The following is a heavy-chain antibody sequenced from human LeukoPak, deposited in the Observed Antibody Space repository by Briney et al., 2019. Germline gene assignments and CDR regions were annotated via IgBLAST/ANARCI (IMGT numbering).Heavy chain of an antibody. CDR3: ARRGYSGYIYYYYYMDV. Sequence: SETLSLTCAVYGGSFSGYYWSWIRQPPGKGLEWIGEINHSGSTNYNPSLKSRVTISVDTSKNQFSLKLSSVTAADTAVYYCARRGYSGYIYYYYYMDVWGKGTTVTISS. CDR1: GGSFSGYY. V-gene: IGHV4-34*01. CDR2: INHSGST. D-gene: IGHD5-12*01. J-gene: IGHJ6*03.